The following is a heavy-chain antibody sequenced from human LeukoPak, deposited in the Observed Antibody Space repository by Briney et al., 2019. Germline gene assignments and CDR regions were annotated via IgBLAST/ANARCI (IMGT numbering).Heavy chain of an antibody. D-gene: IGHD6-13*01. CDR3: AREGAAAVAIDQRFDY. V-gene: IGHV3-30*04. CDR2: ISYDGSNK. J-gene: IGHJ4*02. Sequence: GRSLRLSCAASGFTFSSYAMHWVRQAPGKGLEWVAVISYDGSNKYYADSVKGRFTTSRDNSKNTLYLQMNSLRAEDTAVYYCAREGAAAVAIDQRFDYWGQGTLVTVSS. CDR1: GFTFSSYA.